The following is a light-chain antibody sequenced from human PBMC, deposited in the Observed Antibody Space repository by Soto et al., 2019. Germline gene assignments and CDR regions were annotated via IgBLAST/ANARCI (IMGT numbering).Light chain of an antibody. CDR2: GAS. J-gene: IGKJ1*01. V-gene: IGKV3-20*01. CDR3: HQYGSSAWT. CDR1: QSVSSSY. Sequence: EIVLTQSPGTLSLSPGERATLSCRASQSVSSSYLAWYQQKPGQAPRLLIYGASSRATGIPDRFSGSGSGTGFTLTISRLEPEDFAVYYCHQYGSSAWTFGQGTKVAIK.